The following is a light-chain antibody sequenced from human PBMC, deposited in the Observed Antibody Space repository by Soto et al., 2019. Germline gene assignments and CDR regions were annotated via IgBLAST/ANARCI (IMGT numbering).Light chain of an antibody. J-gene: IGKJ1*01. CDR3: QHYNSYSEA. Sequence: DFQMTQPPSTLSASIGDSVTINCRASRNIGSWLAWYQQKAGKAPNLLIYKASTLKSGVPSRFSGSGSGTEFTLTISSLQPDDFATYYCQHYNSYSEAFGQGTKVDIK. V-gene: IGKV1-5*03. CDR2: KAS. CDR1: RNIGSW.